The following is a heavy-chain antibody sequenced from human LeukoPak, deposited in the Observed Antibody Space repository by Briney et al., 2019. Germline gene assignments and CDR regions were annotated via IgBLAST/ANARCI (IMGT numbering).Heavy chain of an antibody. CDR2: INHSGST. CDR3: ARWGAIAAAGVDY. J-gene: IGHJ4*02. Sequence: SETLSLTCAVYGVSFSGYYWSWIRQPPGKGLEWIGEINHSGSTNYNPSLKSQVTISVDTSKNQFSLKLSSVTAADTAVYYCARWGAIAAAGVDYWGQGTLVTVSS. V-gene: IGHV4-34*01. CDR1: GVSFSGYY. D-gene: IGHD6-13*01.